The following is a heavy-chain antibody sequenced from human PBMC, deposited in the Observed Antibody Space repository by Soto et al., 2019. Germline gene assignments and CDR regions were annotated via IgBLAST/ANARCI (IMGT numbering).Heavy chain of an antibody. J-gene: IGHJ4*02. CDR1: GYTFSSYV. V-gene: IGHV3-23*01. D-gene: IGHD4-17*01. CDR2: ISGVGTSK. Sequence: GGSLRLSCAASGYTFSSYVMTWVRQAPGKGLEWVSSISGVGTSKFYADSVKGRFTISRDNSKNILYLQMDSLRAEDTAVYYCTKDLVTTITTLGHWGQGTLVTVSS. CDR3: TKDLVTTITTLGH.